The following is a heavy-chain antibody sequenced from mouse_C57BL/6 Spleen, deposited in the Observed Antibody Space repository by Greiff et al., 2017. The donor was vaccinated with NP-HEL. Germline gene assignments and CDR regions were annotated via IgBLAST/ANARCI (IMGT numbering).Heavy chain of an antibody. V-gene: IGHV2-6-1*01. CDR1: GFSLTSYG. J-gene: IGHJ4*01. CDR2: IWSDGST. D-gene: IGHD2-5*01. Sequence: VKVVESGPGLVAPSQSLSITCTVSGFSLTSYGVHWVRQPPGKGLEWLVVIWSDGSTTYNSALKSRLSISKDNSKSQVFLKMNSLQTDDTAMYYCARHGSNPYAMDYWGQGTSVTVSS. CDR3: ARHGSNPYAMDY.